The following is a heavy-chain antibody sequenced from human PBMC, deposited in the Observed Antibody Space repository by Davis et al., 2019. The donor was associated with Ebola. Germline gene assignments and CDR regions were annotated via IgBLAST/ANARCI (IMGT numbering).Heavy chain of an antibody. Sequence: DSVKGRFTISRDNSKNTLYLQMNSLRAEDTAVHYCARTYSSAWFLPVDSWGQGTLVTVSS. CDR3: ARTYSSAWFLPVDS. V-gene: IGHV3-23*01. J-gene: IGHJ5*01. D-gene: IGHD6-19*01.